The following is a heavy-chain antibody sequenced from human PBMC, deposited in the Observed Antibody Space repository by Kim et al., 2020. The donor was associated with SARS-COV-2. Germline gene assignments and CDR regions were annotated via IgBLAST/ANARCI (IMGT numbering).Heavy chain of an antibody. Sequence: ASVKVSCKASGYTFTNFDIDWVRQATGQGLEWMGWMNPNTGNAAFAQRFQGRVTMTRDTSIGTAYMELSRLTSEDTAVYFCAKGGRNRANWFDSWGQGTLLTVSS. CDR2: MNPNTGNA. J-gene: IGHJ5*01. D-gene: IGHD2-15*01. CDR3: AKGGRNRANWFDS. V-gene: IGHV1-8*01. CDR1: GYTFTNFD.